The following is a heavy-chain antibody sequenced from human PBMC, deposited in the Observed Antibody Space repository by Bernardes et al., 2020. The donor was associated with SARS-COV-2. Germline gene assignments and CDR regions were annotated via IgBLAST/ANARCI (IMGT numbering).Heavy chain of an antibody. J-gene: IGHJ6*02. CDR2: ISAYNGNT. CDR3: ARDLVTTVTTAHYYYYGMDV. D-gene: IGHD4-17*01. Sequence: ASVKVSCKASGYTFTSYGISWVRQAPGQGLEWMGWISAYNGNTNYAQKFQGRVTMTTDTSTSTAYMEVRSLRAEDTAVYYCARDLVTTVTTAHYYYYGMDVWGQGTTVTVSS. V-gene: IGHV1-18*04. CDR1: GYTFTSYG.